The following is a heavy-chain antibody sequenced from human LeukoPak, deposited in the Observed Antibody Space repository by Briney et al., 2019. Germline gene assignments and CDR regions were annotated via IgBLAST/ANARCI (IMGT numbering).Heavy chain of an antibody. CDR1: GGCISSYY. D-gene: IGHD6-13*01. Sequence: KPSETLSLTCTVSGGCISSYYWSWIRQPPGKGLEWLGYIYYSGSTNYNPSLKSRVTISVDTSKNQFSLKLSSVTAADTAVYYCARTGGLYSSSWYADYWGQGTLVTVSS. V-gene: IGHV4-59*01. CDR2: IYYSGST. CDR3: ARTGGLYSSSWYADY. J-gene: IGHJ4*02.